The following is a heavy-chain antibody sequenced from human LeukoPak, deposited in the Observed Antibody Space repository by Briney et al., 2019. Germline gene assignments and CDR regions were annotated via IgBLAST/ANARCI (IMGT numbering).Heavy chain of an antibody. CDR2: IYHSGST. Sequence: SGTLSLTCAVSGGSISSSNWWIWVRQPPGKGLEWIGEIYHSGSTNYNPSLKSRVTISADKSKNQFSLKLTSVTAADTAVYYCARGPYCSGGSCHFDYWGQGTLVTVSS. CDR1: GGSISSSNW. D-gene: IGHD2-15*01. J-gene: IGHJ4*02. CDR3: ARGPYCSGGSCHFDY. V-gene: IGHV4-4*02.